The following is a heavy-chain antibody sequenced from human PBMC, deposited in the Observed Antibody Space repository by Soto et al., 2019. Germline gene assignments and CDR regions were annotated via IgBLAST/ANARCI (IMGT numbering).Heavy chain of an antibody. CDR3: ARARFQVLYGKPYFDS. CDR1: GGSITTGGSC. Sequence: KTSETLSLTCTVPGGSITTGGSCWSWIRQHPGKGLEWIGNIYHSGNTYYNPSLKSRLTISVDTSKNHFSLMVDSVTAADTAVYYCARARFQVLYGKPYFDSWGQGTLVTVSS. V-gene: IGHV4-31*03. J-gene: IGHJ4*02. CDR2: IYHSGNT. D-gene: IGHD2-2*02.